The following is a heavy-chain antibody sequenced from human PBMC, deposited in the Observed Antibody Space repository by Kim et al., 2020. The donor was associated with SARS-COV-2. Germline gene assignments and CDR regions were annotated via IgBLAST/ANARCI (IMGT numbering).Heavy chain of an antibody. CDR3: AKDIVAKGSVLRYFDWLPTYYYYGMDV. V-gene: IGHV3-43*02. CDR2: ISGDGGST. D-gene: IGHD3-9*01. CDR1: GFTFDDYA. J-gene: IGHJ6*02. Sequence: GGSLRLSCAASGFTFDDYAMHWVRQAPGKGLEWVSLISGDGGSTYYADSVKGRFTISRDNSKNSLYLQMNSLRTEDTALYYCAKDIVAKGSVLRYFDWLPTYYYYGMDVWGQGTTVTVSS.